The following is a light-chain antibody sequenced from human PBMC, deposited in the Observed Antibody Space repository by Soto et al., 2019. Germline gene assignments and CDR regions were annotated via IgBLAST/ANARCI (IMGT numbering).Light chain of an antibody. Sequence: EIVLTQSPGTLSLAPGERATLSCRASHSVSSSYLAWYQQKPGPAPRLLTYGASNRATGIPHRFTGRAPGTDFTLPIDTLEPGDFAVHYCQQYGNSPQTFGQGTKVDIK. CDR2: GAS. J-gene: IGKJ1*01. CDR3: QQYGNSPQT. V-gene: IGKV3-20*01. CDR1: HSVSSSY.